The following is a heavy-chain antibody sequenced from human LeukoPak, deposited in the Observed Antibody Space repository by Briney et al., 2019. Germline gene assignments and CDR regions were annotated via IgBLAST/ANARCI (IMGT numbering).Heavy chain of an antibody. J-gene: IGHJ4*01. Sequence: SETLSLTCTVSGDSMSNHFWSWIRQPPGKVLEWIGYIYGSETTNYNPSLKSRVTMSVDTSENQFSLKLSSVPAADTALYYCASRPGGSTWYGVFDYWSRGTLVTVSS. V-gene: IGHV4-59*11. CDR2: IYGSETT. CDR1: GDSMSNHF. D-gene: IGHD6-13*01. CDR3: ASRPGGSTWYGVFDY.